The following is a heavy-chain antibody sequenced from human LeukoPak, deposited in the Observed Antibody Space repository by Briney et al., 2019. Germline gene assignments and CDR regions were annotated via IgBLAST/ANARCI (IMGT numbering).Heavy chain of an antibody. CDR3: ARHLNSGGNSPLVY. D-gene: IGHD4-23*01. V-gene: IGHV4-39*01. CDR1: GDSITSTPYY. CDR2: IYYSGST. Sequence: TSETLSLTCTVSGDSITSTPYYWGWIRQSPGKGLEWIGIIYYSGSTNYNPSLKSRVTMSVDTSKNQFSLKLNSVTAADTAVYFCARHLNSGGNSPLVYWGQGTLVTVSS. J-gene: IGHJ4*02.